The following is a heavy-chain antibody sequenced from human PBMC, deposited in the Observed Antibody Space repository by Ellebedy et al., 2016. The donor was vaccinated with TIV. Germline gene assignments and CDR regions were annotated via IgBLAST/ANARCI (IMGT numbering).Heavy chain of an antibody. CDR1: GYTFTTYG. D-gene: IGHD6-6*01. CDR2: IGTYEGNT. J-gene: IGHJ1*01. Sequence: AASVKVSCKASGYTFTTYGITWVRQAPGQGPEWMGWIGTYEGNTKYAQKLQCRVTMTRDTSTSTAYMELRSLRSDDTAVYYCARDRDGSSSSDFQHWGPGTLVTVSS. CDR3: ARDRDGSSSSDFQH. V-gene: IGHV1-18*04.